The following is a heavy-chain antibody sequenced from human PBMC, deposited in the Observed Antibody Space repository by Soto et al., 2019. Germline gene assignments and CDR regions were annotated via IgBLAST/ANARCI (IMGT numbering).Heavy chain of an antibody. CDR1: GYTFTSYG. V-gene: IGHV1-18*04. D-gene: IGHD6-13*01. J-gene: IGHJ5*02. Sequence: ASVKVSCKASGYTFTSYGISWVRQAPGQGLEWMGWISADNGNTNYAQKLQGRVTMTTDTSTSTAYMELRSLSSDDTAVYYCARPAAADYNWFDPWGQGTLVTVSS. CDR3: ARPAAADYNWFDP. CDR2: ISADNGNT.